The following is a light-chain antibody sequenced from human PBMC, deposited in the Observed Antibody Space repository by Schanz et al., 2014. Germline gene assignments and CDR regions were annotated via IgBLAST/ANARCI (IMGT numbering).Light chain of an antibody. Sequence: EIVLTQSPGTLSLSPGERATLSCRASQSITSNYLAWYQQRPGQAPRLLIYGASSMATGIPDRFSGSGSGTDFTLTINRLEPEDFAVYYCQQYGRSWTFGPGTKVEIK. CDR3: QQYGRSWT. CDR2: GAS. V-gene: IGKV3-20*01. J-gene: IGKJ1*01. CDR1: QSITSNY.